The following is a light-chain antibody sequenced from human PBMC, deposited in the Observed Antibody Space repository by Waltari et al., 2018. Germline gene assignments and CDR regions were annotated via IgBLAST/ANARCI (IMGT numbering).Light chain of an antibody. CDR2: DVS. J-gene: IGLJ3*02. CDR1: SSDVGGYNY. CDR3: SSYTSNNIWV. V-gene: IGLV2-14*01. Sequence: QSALTQPASVSGSPGQSITISCTGTSSDVGGYNYVSWYQQHPGKAPKFMIYDVSQRPSGVSNRFSGAKSGNTASLTISGLQAGDEADYYCSSYTSNNIWVFGGGTKLTVL.